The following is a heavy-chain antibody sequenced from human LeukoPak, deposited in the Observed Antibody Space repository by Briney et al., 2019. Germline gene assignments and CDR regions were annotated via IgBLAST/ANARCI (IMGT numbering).Heavy chain of an antibody. CDR1: GGSFSGYY. D-gene: IGHD3-10*01. CDR2: IYYSGYT. J-gene: IGHJ6*03. Sequence: SETLSLTCAVYGGSFSGYYWSWIRQPPGKGLEWIGCIYYSGYTNYKSSLKSRVTISVDTSKNQFSLKLSSVTAADTAVYYCARTTMVRGTYYMGVWGKGTTVTVSS. CDR3: ARTTMVRGTYYMGV. V-gene: IGHV4-59*01.